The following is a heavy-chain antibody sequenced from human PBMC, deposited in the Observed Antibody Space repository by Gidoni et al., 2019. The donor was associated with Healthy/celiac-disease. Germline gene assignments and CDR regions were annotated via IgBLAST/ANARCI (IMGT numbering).Heavy chain of an antibody. CDR2: IYYSGST. Sequence: QLQLQESGPGLVKPSETLSLTCTVSGGPISSSSYYWGWIRQPPGKGLEWIGSIYYSGSTYYNPSLKSRVTISVDTSKNQFSLKLSSVTAADTAVYYCARQSGSSPGDYWGQGTLVTVSS. V-gene: IGHV4-39*01. CDR1: GGPISSSSYY. D-gene: IGHD5-12*01. CDR3: ARQSGSSPGDY. J-gene: IGHJ4*02.